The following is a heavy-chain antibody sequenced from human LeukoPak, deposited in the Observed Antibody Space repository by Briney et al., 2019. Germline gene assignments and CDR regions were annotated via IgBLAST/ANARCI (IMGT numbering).Heavy chain of an antibody. J-gene: IGHJ4*02. CDR3: ATTAGPSGSGYFDY. CDR1: GGSFSGYY. D-gene: IGHD3-10*01. Sequence: SETLSLTCAVYGGSFSGYYWSWIRQPPGKGLEWIGEINHSGSTNYNPSLKSRVTISVDTSKNQFSPKLSSVTAADTAVYYCATTAGPSGSGYFDYWGQGTLVTVSS. CDR2: INHSGST. V-gene: IGHV4-34*01.